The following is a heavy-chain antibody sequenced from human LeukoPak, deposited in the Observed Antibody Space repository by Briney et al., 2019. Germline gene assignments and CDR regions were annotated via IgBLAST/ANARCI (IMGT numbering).Heavy chain of an antibody. V-gene: IGHV3-23*01. CDR2: ISGSGGST. J-gene: IGHJ4*02. D-gene: IGHD6-19*01. Sequence: GGSLRLSCAGSGFTFSGFAMSWVRQAPGKGLEWVSAISGSGGSTYYADSVKGRFTISRDNSKNTLYLQMNSLRAEDTAVYYCAKGYSPGYSSGWYYFDYWGQGTLVTVSS. CDR3: AKGYSPGYSSGWYYFDY. CDR1: GFTFSGFA.